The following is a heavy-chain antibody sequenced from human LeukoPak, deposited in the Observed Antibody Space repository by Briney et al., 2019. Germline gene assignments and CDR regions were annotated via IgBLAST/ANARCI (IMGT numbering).Heavy chain of an antibody. Sequence: GGSLRLSCAASGFTFSSYSMNWVRQAPGKGLEWVSSISSSSSYIYYADSVKGRFTISRDNAKNSLYLQMNSLRAEDTAVYYCARGQVGSGSYFNYWGQGTLVTVSS. V-gene: IGHV3-21*01. CDR2: ISSSSSYI. D-gene: IGHD1-26*01. J-gene: IGHJ4*02. CDR3: ARGQVGSGSYFNY. CDR1: GFTFSSYS.